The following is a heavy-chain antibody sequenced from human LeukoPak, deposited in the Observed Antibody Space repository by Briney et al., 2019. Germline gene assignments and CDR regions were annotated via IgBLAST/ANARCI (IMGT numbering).Heavy chain of an antibody. V-gene: IGHV4-39*07. J-gene: IGHJ4*02. D-gene: IGHD2-2*01. CDR3: ARERCSSTSCYYYFDY. CDR1: GGSISSSSYY. Sequence: SETLSLTCTVSGGSISSSSYYWGWIRQPPGKGLEWIGSIYYSGSTYYNPSLKSRVTVSVDTSKNQFSLKLSSVTAADTAVYYCARERCSSTSCYYYFDYWGQGTLVTVSS. CDR2: IYYSGST.